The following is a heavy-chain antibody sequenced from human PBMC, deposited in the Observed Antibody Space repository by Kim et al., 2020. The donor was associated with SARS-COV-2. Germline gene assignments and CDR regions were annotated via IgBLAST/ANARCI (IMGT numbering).Heavy chain of an antibody. CDR3: ASHYYDSSGYYSPDY. Sequence: SETLSLTCTVSGGSISSSSYYWGWIRQPPGKGLEWIGSIYYSGRTYYNPSLKSRVTISVDTSKNQFSLKLSSVTAADTAVYYCASHYYDSSGYYSPDYWGQGTLVTVSS. CDR1: GGSISSSSYY. V-gene: IGHV4-39*01. D-gene: IGHD3-22*01. J-gene: IGHJ4*02. CDR2: IYYSGRT.